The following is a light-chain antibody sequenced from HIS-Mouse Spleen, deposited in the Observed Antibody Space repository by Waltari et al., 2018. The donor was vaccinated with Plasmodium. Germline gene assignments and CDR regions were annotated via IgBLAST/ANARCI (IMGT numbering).Light chain of an antibody. CDR1: QSVSSSY. Sequence: EIVLTQSPGTLSLSPGERANLPCRASQSVSSSYLAWYQQKPGQAPRLRIFGASSRATGIPDRFSGSGSGTDFTLTISRLEPEDFAVYYCQQYGSSPWTFGQGTKVEIK. CDR3: QQYGSSPWT. CDR2: GAS. J-gene: IGKJ1*01. V-gene: IGKV3-20*01.